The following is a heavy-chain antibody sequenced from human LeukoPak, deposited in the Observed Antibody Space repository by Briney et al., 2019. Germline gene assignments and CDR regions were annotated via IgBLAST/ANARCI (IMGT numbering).Heavy chain of an antibody. CDR3: ARERGSWWELISGGDYFDY. J-gene: IGHJ4*02. D-gene: IGHD1-26*01. Sequence: SETLSLTCTVSGGSISSSSDYWGWIRQAPGKGLEWIGSIYYSGSTYYNPSLKSRVTISVDTSKNQFSLKLSSVTAADTAVYYCARERGSWWELISGGDYFDYWGQGTLVTVSS. CDR1: GGSISSSSDY. V-gene: IGHV4-39*07. CDR2: IYYSGST.